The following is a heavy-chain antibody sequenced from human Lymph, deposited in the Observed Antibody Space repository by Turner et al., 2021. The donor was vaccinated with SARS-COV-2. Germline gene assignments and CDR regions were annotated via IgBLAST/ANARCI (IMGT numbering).Heavy chain of an antibody. CDR3: ARLNPPEVSGGDWFDP. J-gene: IGHJ5*02. Sequence: QLQLQQWGAGLLKPSETLSLACAGYGGDFNGYYWSWIRQPRGKGLEWIGEINHSGITNYNPSIKSRITISVDTSKKQFYLKLSCVTATDAAMYYSARLNPPEVSGGDWFDPWGQGTLVTVSS. V-gene: IGHV4-34*01. D-gene: IGHD2-21*01. CDR1: GGDFNGYY. CDR2: INHSGIT.